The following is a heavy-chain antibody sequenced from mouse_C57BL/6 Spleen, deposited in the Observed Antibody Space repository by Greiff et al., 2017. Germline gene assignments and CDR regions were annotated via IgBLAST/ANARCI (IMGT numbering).Heavy chain of an antibody. CDR2: IYPGDGDT. J-gene: IGHJ1*03. CDR1: GYAFSSSW. CDR3: ARSEAYYSSYVGYFDV. D-gene: IGHD2-5*01. Sequence: VQLQQSGPELVKPGASVKISCKASGYAFSSSWMNWVKQRPGKGLEWIGRIYPGDGDTNYNGKFKGKATLTADKSSSTAYMQLSSLTSEDSAVYFGARSEAYYSSYVGYFDVWGTGTTVTVSS. V-gene: IGHV1-82*01.